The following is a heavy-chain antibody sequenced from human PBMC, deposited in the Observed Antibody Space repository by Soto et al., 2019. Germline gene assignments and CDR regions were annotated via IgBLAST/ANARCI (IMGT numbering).Heavy chain of an antibody. CDR3: ARDLSPYSDYYDESSSETWFDP. V-gene: IGHV3-11*01. CDR1: GFSFSDYY. J-gene: IGHJ5*02. CDR2: ISKSGSII. D-gene: IGHD3-22*01. Sequence: QVPLVESGGGLVQPGGSLRLSCAASGFSFSDYYMSWIRQPPGKGLEWVSYISKSGSIIHYADSVKGRFTISRDNTKNSLYLQMNSLRAEDTALYYCARDLSPYSDYYDESSSETWFDPWGQGTLVTVSS.